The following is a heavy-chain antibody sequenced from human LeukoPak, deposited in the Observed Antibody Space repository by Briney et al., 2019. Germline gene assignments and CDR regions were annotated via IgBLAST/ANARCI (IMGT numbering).Heavy chain of an antibody. CDR3: TRNQGYCTGGGCYIDY. D-gene: IGHD2-8*02. CDR1: GFTFASYG. J-gene: IGHJ4*02. Sequence: GGSLRLSCAASGFTFASYGMHWVRHAPGKGLGWVALIRYDGTNKYYTDSVKGRFTISKDNSKNTLYLQMNSLRAEDTAVYYCTRNQGYCTGGGCYIDYWGQGTLVTVSS. V-gene: IGHV3-30*02. CDR2: IRYDGTNK.